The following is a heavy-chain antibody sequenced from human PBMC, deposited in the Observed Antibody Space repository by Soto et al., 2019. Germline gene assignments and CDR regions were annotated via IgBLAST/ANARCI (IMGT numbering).Heavy chain of an antibody. J-gene: IGHJ3*02. CDR3: AKDFAGSLPIFPLRLPGAEI. Sequence: GGSLRLSCAASGFTFSSYSMSWVRQAPGKGLEWVSAISGSGGSTYYADSVKGRFTISRDNSKNTLYLQMNSLRAEDTAVYYCAKDFAGSLPIFPLRLPGAEIWGQGTMVTVSS. CDR1: GFTFSSYS. D-gene: IGHD3-3*01. V-gene: IGHV3-23*01. CDR2: ISGSGGST.